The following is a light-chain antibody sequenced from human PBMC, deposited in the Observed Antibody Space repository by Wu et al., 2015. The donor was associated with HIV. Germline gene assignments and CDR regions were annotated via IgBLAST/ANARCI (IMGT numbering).Light chain of an antibody. J-gene: IGKJ1*01. V-gene: IGKV3D-20*01. CDR3: QQYGGSPRT. CDR1: QSVDSNY. Sequence: EIVLTQSPATLSLSPGERATLSCGASQSVDSNYLAWYQQKPGLAPRLLIYDASTRATGIPDRFSGSGSGTDFTLTISRLEPEDFAVYFCQQYGGSPRTFGQGTKVDMK. CDR2: DAS.